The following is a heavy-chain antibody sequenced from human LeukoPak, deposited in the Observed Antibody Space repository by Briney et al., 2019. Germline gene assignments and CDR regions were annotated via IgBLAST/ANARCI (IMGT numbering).Heavy chain of an antibody. J-gene: IGHJ4*02. CDR2: IYYSGST. D-gene: IGHD3-10*01. CDR3: ARYHYYGSNAGYYFDY. CDR1: GGSISSSSYY. Sequence: PSETLSLTCTVSGGSISSSSYYWGWIRQPPGKGLEWIGSIYYSGSTYYNPSLKSRVTISVDTSKNQFSLKLSSVTAADTAVYYCARYHYYGSNAGYYFDYWGQGTLVTVSS. V-gene: IGHV4-39*01.